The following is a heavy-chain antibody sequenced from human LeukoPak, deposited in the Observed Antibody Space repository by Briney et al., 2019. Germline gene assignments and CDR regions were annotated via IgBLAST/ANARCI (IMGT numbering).Heavy chain of an antibody. CDR1: GGFTSNYY. CDR2: VYYSSTT. D-gene: IGHD4-23*01. J-gene: IGHJ4*02. Sequence: SETLSLTCAVSGGFTSNYYWIWIRQPPGKGLQWIGSVYYSSTTNYNPSLKSRVTISVDTSKNQFSLKLSSVTAADTAVYYCARGLVTFDYWGQGTLVTVSS. CDR3: ARGLVTFDY. V-gene: IGHV4-59*08.